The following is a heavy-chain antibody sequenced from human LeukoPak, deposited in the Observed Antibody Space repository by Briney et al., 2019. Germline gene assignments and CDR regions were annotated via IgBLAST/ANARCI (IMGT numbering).Heavy chain of an antibody. D-gene: IGHD3-22*01. CDR2: ISSNGGST. CDR3: ASSYDSSGYTPFDY. V-gene: IGHV3-64*01. CDR1: GFTFSSYW. Sequence: GGSLRLSCAASGFTFSSYWMHWVRQAPGKGLEYVSAISSNGGSTYYVKSVKGRFTISRDNSKKTLYLQMGSLRAEDMAVYYCASSYDSSGYTPFDYWGQGTLVTVSS. J-gene: IGHJ4*02.